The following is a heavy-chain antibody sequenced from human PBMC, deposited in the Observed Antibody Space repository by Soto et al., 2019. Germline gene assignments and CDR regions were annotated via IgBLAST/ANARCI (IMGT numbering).Heavy chain of an antibody. J-gene: IGHJ6*02. CDR1: GGSISSSNW. V-gene: IGHV4-4*02. D-gene: IGHD2-2*01. CDR3: ARGGQECSGTRCYYIYDGMDV. Sequence: SETLSLTCTVSGGSISSSNWWSWVRQPPGKGLEWIGEIYHSGSTNYNPSLKSRVTISVDKSKNQFSLKLNSVTAADTAVYYCARGGQECSGTRCYYIYDGMDVWGQGTTVTVSS. CDR2: IYHSGST.